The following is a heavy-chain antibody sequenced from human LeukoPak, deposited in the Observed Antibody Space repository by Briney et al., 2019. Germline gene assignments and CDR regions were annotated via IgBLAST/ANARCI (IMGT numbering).Heavy chain of an antibody. CDR3: ARGSYYGSGRRRDYYGMDV. V-gene: IGHV3-21*01. J-gene: IGHJ6*02. Sequence: GGSLRLSCAASGFTFSSYSMNWVRQAPGKGLEWVSSISSSSSYIYYADSVKGRFTLSRDNAKNSLYLQMNSLRAEDTAEYYCARGSYYGSGRRRDYYGMDVWGQGTTVTVSS. CDR2: ISSSSSYI. CDR1: GFTFSSYS. D-gene: IGHD3-10*01.